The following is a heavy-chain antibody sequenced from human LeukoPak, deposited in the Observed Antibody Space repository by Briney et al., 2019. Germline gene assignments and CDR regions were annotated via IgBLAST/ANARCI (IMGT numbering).Heavy chain of an antibody. V-gene: IGHV1-46*01. D-gene: IGHD5-18*01. Sequence: ASVKVSCKASGYTFTSYYMHWVRQAPGQGLEWMGIINPSGGSTSYAQKFQGRVTMTSDMSTSTVYMELSSLRSEDTAVYYCARGFLGDTAMVTFGHYYYYYMDVWDKGTTVTISS. CDR2: INPSGGST. CDR3: ARGFLGDTAMVTFGHYYYYYMDV. J-gene: IGHJ6*03. CDR1: GYTFTSYY.